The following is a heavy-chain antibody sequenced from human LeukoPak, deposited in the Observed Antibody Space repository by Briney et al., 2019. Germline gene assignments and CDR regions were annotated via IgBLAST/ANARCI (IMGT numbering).Heavy chain of an antibody. CDR2: IQQDGTEK. Sequence: PGGSLRLSCAASGFTFTTYWMSCVRQAPGKGLEWVANIQQDGTEKYYVDSVKGRFTISRDNAKTSLYLQMHSLRVEDTAVYYCAKVAESYYGSETYYFFEHWGQGTPVTASS. J-gene: IGHJ4*02. V-gene: IGHV3-7*01. CDR3: AKVAESYYGSETYYFFEH. D-gene: IGHD3-10*01. CDR1: GFTFTTYW.